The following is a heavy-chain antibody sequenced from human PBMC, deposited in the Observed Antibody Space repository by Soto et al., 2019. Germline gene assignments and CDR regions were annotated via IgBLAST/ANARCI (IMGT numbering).Heavy chain of an antibody. V-gene: IGHV3-7*01. J-gene: IGHJ5*02. Sequence: APGKGLEWVANIKQGGSEKSYVDSVKGRFTISRDNAKNSLYLQMNSLRAEDTVVYFCARGPPSGRFGPWFDAWGQGPLVTVS. CDR2: IKQGGSEK. CDR3: ARGPPSGRFGPWFDA. D-gene: IGHD3-3*01.